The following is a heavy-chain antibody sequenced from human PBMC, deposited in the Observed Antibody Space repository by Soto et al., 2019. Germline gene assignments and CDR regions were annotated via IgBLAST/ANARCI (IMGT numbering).Heavy chain of an antibody. D-gene: IGHD3-3*02. CDR3: ASPKIAFYNWFDP. CDR1: GGSISSSSYY. Sequence: SETLSLTCTVSGGSISSSSYYWGWIRQPPGKGLEWIGSIYYSGSTYYNQSLKSRVNISVDTSKNQFSLKLSSVTAADTAVYYCASPKIAFYNWFDPWGQGTLVTVSS. CDR2: IYYSGST. J-gene: IGHJ5*02. V-gene: IGHV4-39*01.